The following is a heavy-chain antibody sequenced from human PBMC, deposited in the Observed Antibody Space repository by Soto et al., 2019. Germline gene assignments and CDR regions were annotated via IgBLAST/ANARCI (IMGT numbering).Heavy chain of an antibody. V-gene: IGHV1-46*01. CDR1: GYTFTSYY. J-gene: IGHJ3*02. CDR3: ASPPVGEVDGNEGAFDI. Sequence: GASVKVSCKASGYTFTSYYMHWVRQAPGQGLEWMGIINPSGGSTSYAQKFQGRVTMTRDTSTSTVYMELSSLRSEDTAVYYCASPPVGEVDGNEGAFDIWGQGTMVTVSS. D-gene: IGHD6-19*01. CDR2: INPSGGST.